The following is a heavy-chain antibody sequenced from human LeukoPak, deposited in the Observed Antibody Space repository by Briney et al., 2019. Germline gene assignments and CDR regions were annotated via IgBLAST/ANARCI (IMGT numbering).Heavy chain of an antibody. D-gene: IGHD2-21*02. CDR2: IYHSGST. V-gene: IGHV4-30-2*01. J-gene: IGHJ4*02. CDR1: GGSISSGGYY. CDR3: AREGGLAYCGGDCYSGLYYFDY. Sequence: SQTLSLTCTVSGGSISSGGYYWSWIRQPPGKGLEWIGYIYHSGSTYYNPSLKSRVTISVDRSKNQFSLKLSSVTAADTAVYYCAREGGLAYCGGDCYSGLYYFDYWGQGTLVTVSS.